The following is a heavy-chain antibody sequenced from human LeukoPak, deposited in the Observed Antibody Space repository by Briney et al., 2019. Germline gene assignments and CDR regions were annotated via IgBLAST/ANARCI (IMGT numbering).Heavy chain of an antibody. Sequence: PSETLSLTCTVSGGSISSGGYYWSWLRQHPGKGLEWIGYIYYSGSTYYNPSLKSRVTISVDTSKNQFSLKLSSVTAADTAVYYCARDPATYDSSGYYSRDAFDIWGQGTMVTVSS. CDR3: ARDPATYDSSGYYSRDAFDI. D-gene: IGHD3-22*01. CDR1: GGSISSGGYY. J-gene: IGHJ3*02. CDR2: IYYSGST. V-gene: IGHV4-31*03.